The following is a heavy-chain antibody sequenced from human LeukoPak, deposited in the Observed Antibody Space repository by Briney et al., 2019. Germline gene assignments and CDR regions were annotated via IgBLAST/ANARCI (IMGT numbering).Heavy chain of an antibody. V-gene: IGHV3-23*01. CDR2: ISGSGGST. CDR3: AREGGAVAGTGYFDY. D-gene: IGHD6-19*01. J-gene: IGHJ4*02. Sequence: PGASLRLSCAASGFTFSSYAMSWVRQAPGKGLEWVSAISGSGGSTYYADSVKGRFTISRDNSKNTLYLQMNSLRAEDTAVYYCAREGGAVAGTGYFDYWGQGTLVTVSS. CDR1: GFTFSSYA.